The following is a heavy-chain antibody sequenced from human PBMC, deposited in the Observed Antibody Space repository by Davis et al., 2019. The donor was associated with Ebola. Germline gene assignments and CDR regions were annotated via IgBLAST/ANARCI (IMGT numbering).Heavy chain of an antibody. CDR2: ISGSGGST. CDR1: VITFSSYA. D-gene: IGHD1-26*01. V-gene: IGHV3-23*01. J-gene: IGHJ6*02. CDR3: AKVLMGAPYYYYYGMDV. Sequence: GESLKISCADSVITFSSYAMTWVRQAPGKGLEWVSAISGSGGSTYYADSVKGRFTISRDNSKKTLYLQMNSLRAEDTAVYYCAKVLMGAPYYYYYGMDVWGQGTTVTVSS.